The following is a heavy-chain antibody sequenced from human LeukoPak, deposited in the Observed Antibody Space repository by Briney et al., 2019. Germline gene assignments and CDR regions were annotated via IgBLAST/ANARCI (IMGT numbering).Heavy chain of an antibody. V-gene: IGHV1-69*13. J-gene: IGHJ4*02. CDR3: ARQPSGYSYGYDY. CDR1: GYTFTGYY. D-gene: IGHD5-18*01. CDR2: IIPIFGTA. Sequence: ASVKVSCKASGYTFTGYYMHWVRQAPGQGLEWMGGIIPIFGTANYAQKFQGRVTITADESTSTAYMELSSLRSEDTAVYYCARQPSGYSYGYDYWGQGTLVTVSS.